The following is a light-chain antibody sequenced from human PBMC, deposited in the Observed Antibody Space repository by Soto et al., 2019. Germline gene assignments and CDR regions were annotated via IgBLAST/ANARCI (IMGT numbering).Light chain of an antibody. CDR3: SSYTSSNWV. Sequence: QSVLTQPASVSGSPGQSITISCTGPSSDVGGYNYVSWYQQHPGKAPKLMIYEVSNRPSGVSNRFSGSKSGNTASLTISGLQAEDEADYYCSSYTSSNWVFGGGTKLTVL. CDR1: SSDVGGYNY. V-gene: IGLV2-14*01. J-gene: IGLJ3*02. CDR2: EVS.